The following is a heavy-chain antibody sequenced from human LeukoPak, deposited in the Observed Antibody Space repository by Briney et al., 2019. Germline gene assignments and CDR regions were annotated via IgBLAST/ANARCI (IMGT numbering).Heavy chain of an antibody. CDR3: ARDRDYGSGSYYWSY. CDR2: ISAYNGNT. V-gene: IGHV1-18*01. D-gene: IGHD3-10*01. Sequence: ASVKVSCKASGYTFTSYGISWVRQAPGQGLEWMGWISAYNGNTNYAQKLQGRVTMTTDTSTGTAYMELRSLRSDDTAVYYCARDRDYGSGSYYWSYWGQGTLVTVSS. J-gene: IGHJ4*02. CDR1: GYTFTSYG.